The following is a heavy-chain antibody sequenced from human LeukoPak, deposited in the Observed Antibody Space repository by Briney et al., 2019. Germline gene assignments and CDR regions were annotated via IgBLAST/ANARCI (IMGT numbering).Heavy chain of an antibody. J-gene: IGHJ4*02. D-gene: IGHD5-12*01. V-gene: IGHV3-23*01. CDR3: AKELYSGYFFFGY. Sequence: GGTLGLSCAASGFTFSSYGMSWVRQAPGKGLEWVSAISGSGGSTYYADSVKGRFTISRDNSKNTLYLQMNSLRAEDTAVYYCAKELYSGYFFFGYWGQGTLVTVSS. CDR1: GFTFSSYG. CDR2: ISGSGGST.